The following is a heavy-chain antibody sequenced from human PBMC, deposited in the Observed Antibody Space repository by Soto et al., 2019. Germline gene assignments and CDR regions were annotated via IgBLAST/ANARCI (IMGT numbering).Heavy chain of an antibody. V-gene: IGHV3-74*01. CDR3: ENTYWPVATY. Sequence: GGSLRLSCAASGFTLSNYWMHWVRQAPGKGLVWVSRIKSDGSSTSYADSVKGRFTISRDNAKNTLYLQMNSLSVEDTAVYYCENTYWPVATYWGQGIPVTVSS. D-gene: IGHD5-12*01. CDR2: IKSDGSST. CDR1: GFTLSNYW. J-gene: IGHJ4*02.